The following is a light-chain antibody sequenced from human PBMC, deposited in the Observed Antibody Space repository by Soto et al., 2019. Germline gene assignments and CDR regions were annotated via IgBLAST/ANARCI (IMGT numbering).Light chain of an antibody. CDR3: AAWDDSLSGGV. CDR2: SNN. CDR1: NSNIGSNS. J-gene: IGLJ2*01. Sequence: QSVLTQPPSASGTPGQRVSISCSGRNSNIGSNSVYWYQQLPGTAPKLLIYSNNQRPSGVPDRFSGSKSGTSASLAISGLRSEDEADYYCAAWDDSLSGGVFGGGTKLPVL. V-gene: IGLV1-47*02.